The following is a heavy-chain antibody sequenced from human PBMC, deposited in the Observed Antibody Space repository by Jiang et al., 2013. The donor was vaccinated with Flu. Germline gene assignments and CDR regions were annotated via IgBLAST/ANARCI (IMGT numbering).Heavy chain of an antibody. D-gene: IGHD7-27*01. CDR2: ISGSGSYI. J-gene: IGHJ4*02. Sequence: RLSCAASGFTLSSYTMNWVRQAPGKGLEWVSSISGSGSYIYYADSVKGRFTISRDNAKNSLYLQMDSLRAEDTAVYYCAGTNRGGSNWGGGIDYWGQGTLVTVSS. V-gene: IGHV3-21*01. CDR3: AGTNRGGSNWGGGIDY. CDR1: GFTLSSYT.